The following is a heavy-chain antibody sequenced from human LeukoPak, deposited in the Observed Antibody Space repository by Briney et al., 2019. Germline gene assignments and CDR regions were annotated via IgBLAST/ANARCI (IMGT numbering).Heavy chain of an antibody. D-gene: IGHD6-13*01. CDR3: ATSIAATGNTYFQH. CDR1: GFTVSSNY. CDR2: IYGSGTT. Sequence: GGSLRLSCAASGFTVSSNYMSWVRQAPGKGLEWVSVIYGSGTTYYADSVKGRFTISRDNSKNTLFLQMNSLSAEDTAVYYRATSIAATGNTYFQHWGQGTLVTVSS. V-gene: IGHV3-53*01. J-gene: IGHJ1*01.